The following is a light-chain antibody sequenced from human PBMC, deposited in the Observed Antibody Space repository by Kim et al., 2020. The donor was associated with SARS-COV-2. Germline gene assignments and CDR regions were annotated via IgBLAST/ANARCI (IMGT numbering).Light chain of an antibody. Sequence: QSVLTQPPSVSVAPGQRVTISCTGSSSSIGAGYDVHWYQQLPGTAPKLLIYGNSNRPSGVPDRFSGSKSGTSASLAITGLQAEDEADYYCQSYDSSLSGQGVFGGGTQLTVL. J-gene: IGLJ3*02. V-gene: IGLV1-40*01. CDR3: QSYDSSLSGQGV. CDR1: SSSIGAGYD. CDR2: GNS.